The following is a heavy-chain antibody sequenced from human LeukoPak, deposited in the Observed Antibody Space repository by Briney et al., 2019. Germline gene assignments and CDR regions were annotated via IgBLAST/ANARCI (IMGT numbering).Heavy chain of an antibody. Sequence: SETLSLTCTVSGGSVSSGSYYWSWIRQPPGKGLEWIGYIYYSGSTNYNPSLKSRVTISVDTSKNQFSLKLSSVTAADTAVYYCARAGEEQWLGYSNWFDPWGQGTLVTVSS. CDR2: IYYSGST. V-gene: IGHV4-61*01. CDR3: ARAGEEQWLGYSNWFDP. CDR1: GGSVSSGSYY. D-gene: IGHD6-19*01. J-gene: IGHJ5*02.